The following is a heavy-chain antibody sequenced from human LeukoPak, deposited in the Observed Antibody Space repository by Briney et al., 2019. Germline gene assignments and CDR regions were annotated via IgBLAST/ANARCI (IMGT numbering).Heavy chain of an antibody. D-gene: IGHD1-26*01. CDR3: AKAPTGGSYLGDY. Sequence: PGGSLRLSCAASGFTFSSYAMSWVRQAPGKGLEWVSAISGSGGSTYYADSVKGRFAISRDNSKNTLYLQMNSLRAEDTAVYYCAKAPTGGSYLGDYWGQGTLVTVSS. CDR1: GFTFSSYA. CDR2: ISGSGGST. J-gene: IGHJ4*02. V-gene: IGHV3-23*01.